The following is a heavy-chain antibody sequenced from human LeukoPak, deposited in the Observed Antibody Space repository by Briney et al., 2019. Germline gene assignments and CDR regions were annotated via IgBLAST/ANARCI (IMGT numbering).Heavy chain of an antibody. J-gene: IGHJ4*02. CDR2: IIPIFGTA. D-gene: IGHD2-21*02. V-gene: IGHV1-69*13. CDR1: GGTFSSYA. CDR3: ASEWIGGDNPFDY. Sequence: SVKVSCKASGGTFSSYAISWVRQAPGQGLEWMGGIIPIFGTANYAQKFQGRVTITADESTSTAYMELSSLRSEDTAAYYCASEWIGGDNPFDYWGQGTLVTVSS.